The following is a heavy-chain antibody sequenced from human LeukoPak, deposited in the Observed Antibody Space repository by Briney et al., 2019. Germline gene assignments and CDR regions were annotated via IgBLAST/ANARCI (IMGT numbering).Heavy chain of an antibody. V-gene: IGHV4-4*09. CDR1: GGSISSYY. CDR3: ARSSEQLIDY. J-gene: IGHJ4*02. Sequence: TSETLSLTCTVSGGSISSYYWSWIRQPPGKGLEWIGYIYTSGSTNYNPSLKSRVTISVDTSKNQFSLKLSSVIAADTAVYYCARSSEQLIDYWGQGTLVTVFS. D-gene: IGHD6-13*01. CDR2: IYTSGST.